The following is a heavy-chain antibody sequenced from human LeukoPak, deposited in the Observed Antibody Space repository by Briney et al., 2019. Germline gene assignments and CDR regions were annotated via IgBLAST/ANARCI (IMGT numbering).Heavy chain of an antibody. D-gene: IGHD3-10*01. CDR3: ARRRGPPNTNRDFYYYYYMDV. J-gene: IGHJ6*03. CDR1: GYTFTNYA. CDR2: INAANGHT. V-gene: IGHV1-3*03. Sequence: GASVKVSCKASGYTFTNYAIHWVRQAPGQRFEWMGWINAANGHTKYSHKFQDRITITSDTSATTAYMELSSLRSEDMALYYCARRRGPPNTNRDFYYYYYMDVWGTGTAVTVSS.